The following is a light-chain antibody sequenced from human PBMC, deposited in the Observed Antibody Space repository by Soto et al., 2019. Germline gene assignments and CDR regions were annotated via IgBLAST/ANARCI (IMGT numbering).Light chain of an antibody. CDR2: EAT. Sequence: QSVLSHPASMSWSPGHSITISCTGTSSDIGRYNFVSWYQHHPGKAPKLIIYEATKRPSGVSYRFSGSKSGNTASLTISGLQAEEEADYYCTSYTITSHHVFGTGTKVTVL. CDR3: TSYTITSHHV. J-gene: IGLJ1*01. CDR1: SSDIGRYNF. V-gene: IGLV2-14*01.